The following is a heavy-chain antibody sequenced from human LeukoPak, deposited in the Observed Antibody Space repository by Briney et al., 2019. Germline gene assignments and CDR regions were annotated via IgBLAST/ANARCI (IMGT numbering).Heavy chain of an antibody. V-gene: IGHV3-21*01. Sequence: GGSLRLSCAASGFTFYTYSMNWVRQAPGKGLEWVSSISSSSNYIYYADSVRGRFTISRDNAKNSLYLQMNSLRAEDTAVYYCARDRIIYGDYGDAFDIWGQGTMVTVSS. CDR3: ARDRIIYGDYGDAFDI. J-gene: IGHJ3*02. D-gene: IGHD4-17*01. CDR2: ISSSSNYI. CDR1: GFTFYTYS.